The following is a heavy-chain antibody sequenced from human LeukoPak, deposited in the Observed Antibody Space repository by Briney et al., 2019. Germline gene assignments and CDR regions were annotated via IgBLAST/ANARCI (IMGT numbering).Heavy chain of an antibody. CDR1: GFMFSSNW. V-gene: IGHV3-23*01. J-gene: IGHJ4*02. CDR3: AKGSRLDCYDY. CDR2: ISGSGDTT. Sequence: QAGGSLRLSCAASGFMFSSNWMSWVRQAPGKGLEWVSTISGSGDTTYFADSVKGRFIISRDNSKNTVYLQVTSLRVGDTATYFCAKGSRLDCYDYWGQGTLVTVSS. D-gene: IGHD1-1*01.